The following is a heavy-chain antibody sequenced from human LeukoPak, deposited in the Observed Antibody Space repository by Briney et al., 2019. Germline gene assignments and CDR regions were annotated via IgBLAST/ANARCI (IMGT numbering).Heavy chain of an antibody. CDR1: GFTFDDYA. Sequence: GGSLRLSWAASGFTFDDYAMHWGRQAPGKGLEWVSLISGDGGSTYYADSVKGRFTISRDNSRNSLYLQMNSLRTEDTALYYCAKDMTMGGNPLDYWGQGTLVTASS. D-gene: IGHD4-23*01. V-gene: IGHV3-43*02. CDR2: ISGDGGST. CDR3: AKDMTMGGNPLDY. J-gene: IGHJ4*02.